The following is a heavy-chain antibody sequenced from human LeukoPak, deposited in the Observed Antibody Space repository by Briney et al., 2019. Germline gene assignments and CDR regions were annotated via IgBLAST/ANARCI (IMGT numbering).Heavy chain of an antibody. CDR3: ASWYADQSFDY. CDR1: GFTFSSYA. J-gene: IGHJ4*02. D-gene: IGHD6-13*01. V-gene: IGHV3-7*01. CDR2: IKQDGREK. Sequence: GGSLRLSCAASGFTFSSYAMSWVRQAPGKGLEWVANIKQDGREKYYVDSVKGRFTISRDNAKNSLYLQMNSLRAEDTAVYYCASWYADQSFDYWGQGTLVTVSS.